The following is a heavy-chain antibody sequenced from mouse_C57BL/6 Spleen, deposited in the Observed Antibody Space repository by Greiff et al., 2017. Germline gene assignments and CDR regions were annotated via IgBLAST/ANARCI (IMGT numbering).Heavy chain of an antibody. J-gene: IGHJ4*01. Sequence: EVHLVESGPGLVKPSQSLSLTCSVTGYSITSGYYWNWIRQFPGNKLEWMGYISYDGSNNYNPSLKNRISITRDTSKNQFFLKLNSVTTEDTATYYCARRRDDGYYYYAMDYWGQGTSVTVSS. V-gene: IGHV3-6*01. CDR3: ARRRDDGYYYYAMDY. CDR2: ISYDGSN. CDR1: GYSITSGYY. D-gene: IGHD2-3*01.